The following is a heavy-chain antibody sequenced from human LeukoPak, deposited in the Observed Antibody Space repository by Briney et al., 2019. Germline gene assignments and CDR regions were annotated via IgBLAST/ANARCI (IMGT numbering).Heavy chain of an antibody. CDR3: ARASYYYDSSGYPGYYFDY. D-gene: IGHD3-22*01. V-gene: IGHV1-69*04. J-gene: IGHJ4*02. Sequence: GASVKVSCKASGGTFSSYAISWVRQAPGQGLEWMGRIIPILGIANYAQKFQGRVTITADKSTSTAYMELSRLRSDDTAVYYCARASYYYDSSGYPGYYFDYWGQGTLVTVSS. CDR2: IIPILGIA. CDR1: GGTFSSYA.